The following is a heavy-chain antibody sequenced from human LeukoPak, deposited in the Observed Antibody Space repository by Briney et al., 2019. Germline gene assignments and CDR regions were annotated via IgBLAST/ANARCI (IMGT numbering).Heavy chain of an antibody. CDR2: INPNSGGT. CDR1: GYTFTGYY. J-gene: IGHJ4*02. D-gene: IGHD3-3*01. Sequence: GASVKVSCKASGYTFTGYYMHWVRQAPGQGLEWMGWINPNSGGTNYAQKFQGRVTMTRDTSISTAYMELSRLRSDDTAVYYCARSYYDFWSGYSSRVLDYWGQGTLVTVYS. CDR3: ARSYYDFWSGYSSRVLDY. V-gene: IGHV1-2*02.